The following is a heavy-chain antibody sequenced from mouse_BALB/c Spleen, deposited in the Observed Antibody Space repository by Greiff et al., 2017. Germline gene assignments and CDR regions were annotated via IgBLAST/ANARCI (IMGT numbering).Heavy chain of an antibody. Sequence: EVMLVESGGGLVKPGGSLKLSCAASGFTFSDYYMYWVRQTPEKRLEWVATISDGGSYTYYPDSVKGRFTISRDNAKNNLYLQMSSLKSEDTAMYYCARDQDYGGMDYWGQGTSVTVSS. V-gene: IGHV5-4*02. D-gene: IGHD2-4*01. J-gene: IGHJ4*01. CDR2: ISDGGSYT. CDR1: GFTFSDYY. CDR3: ARDQDYGGMDY.